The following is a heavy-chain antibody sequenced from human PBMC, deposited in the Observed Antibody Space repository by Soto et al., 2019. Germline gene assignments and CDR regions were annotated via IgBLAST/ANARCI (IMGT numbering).Heavy chain of an antibody. CDR1: GYTFTSYG. CDR3: ARSTSPAEPYYFDY. V-gene: IGHV1-18*01. CDR2: ISAYNGNT. J-gene: IGHJ4*02. Sequence: GASVKVSCKASGYTFTSYGISWVRQAPGQGLEWMGWISAYNGNTNYAQKLQGRVTMTTDTSTSTVYMELRSLRSDDTAVYYCARSTSPAEPYYFDYWGQGTLVTVSS. D-gene: IGHD1-1*01.